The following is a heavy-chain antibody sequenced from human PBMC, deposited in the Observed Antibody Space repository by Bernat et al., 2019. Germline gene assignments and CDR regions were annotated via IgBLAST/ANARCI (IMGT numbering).Heavy chain of an antibody. J-gene: IGHJ1*01. D-gene: IGHD6-13*01. CDR3: ASRLYSATIAEYFQH. CDR2: ISYDGSNK. CDR1: GFTFSSYA. Sequence: QVQLVESGGGVVQPGRSLRLSCAASGFTFSSYAMHWVRQAPGKGLEWVAVISYDGSNKYYADSVKGRFTISRDNSKNTLYLKMNSLRAEDTAVYYCASRLYSATIAEYFQHWGQGTLVTVSS. V-gene: IGHV3-30-3*01.